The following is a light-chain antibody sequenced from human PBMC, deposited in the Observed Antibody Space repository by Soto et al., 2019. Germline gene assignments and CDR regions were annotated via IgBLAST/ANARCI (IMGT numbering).Light chain of an antibody. CDR2: EVS. CDR3: CSFTSSTSYV. Sequence: QPVLTQPASGSGSLGQSITISCTGTSSDLGSYHYVSWYQQRPGKSPILMISEVSNRPSGVSNCFSGSKSGNTASLIISGLQAEDEADYYCCSFTSSTSYVFGTGTKVTVL. CDR1: SSDLGSYHY. V-gene: IGLV2-14*01. J-gene: IGLJ1*01.